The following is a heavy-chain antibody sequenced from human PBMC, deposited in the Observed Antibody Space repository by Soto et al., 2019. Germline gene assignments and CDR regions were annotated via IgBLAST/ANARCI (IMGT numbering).Heavy chain of an antibody. Sequence: VWSLRLSCEASGFTFRSYAMSWFRQAPGKGLEWVSAISGSGGSTYYADSVKGRFTISRDNSKNTLYLQMNSRRAEDTSVYYCAKDTDRDRPYWGTGTPGTFSS. CDR2: ISGSGGST. J-gene: IGHJ4*02. V-gene: IGHV3-23*01. CDR1: GFTFRSYA. CDR3: AKDTDRDRPY.